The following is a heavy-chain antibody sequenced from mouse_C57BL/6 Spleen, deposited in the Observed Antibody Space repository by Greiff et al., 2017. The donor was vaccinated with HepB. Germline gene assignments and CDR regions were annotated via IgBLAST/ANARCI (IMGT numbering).Heavy chain of an antibody. Sequence: EVQLQQSGPELVKPGASVKIPCKASGYTFTDYNMDWVKQSHGKSLEWIGDINPNNGGTIYNQKFKGKATLTVDKSSSTAYMELRSLPSEDTAVYYCARSLLRDWYFDVWGTGTTVTVSS. V-gene: IGHV1-18*01. D-gene: IGHD1-1*01. J-gene: IGHJ1*03. CDR1: GYTFTDYN. CDR2: INPNNGGT. CDR3: ARSLLRDWYFDV.